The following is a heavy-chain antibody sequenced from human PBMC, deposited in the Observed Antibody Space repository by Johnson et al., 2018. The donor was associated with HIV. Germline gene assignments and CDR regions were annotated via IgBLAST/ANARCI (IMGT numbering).Heavy chain of an antibody. D-gene: IGHD4-23*01. V-gene: IGHV3-30*14. CDR2: ISCDGTNT. J-gene: IGHJ3*02. CDR3: ASGVTARAPLLI. Sequence: VQLVESGGGLVQPGRSLRLSCAASDFTFSNNAIHWVRQAPGKGLEWVAVISCDGTNTYYADSVRGRFTISRDNSRNTVSLQMNIRRPKDTAMYYCASGVTARAPLLIRGQGTMVTVSP. CDR1: DFTFSNNA.